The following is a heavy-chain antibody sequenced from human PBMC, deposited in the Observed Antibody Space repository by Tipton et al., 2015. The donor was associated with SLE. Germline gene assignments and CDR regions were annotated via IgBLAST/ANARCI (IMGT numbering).Heavy chain of an antibody. CDR3: AREPYYDFWSGFERYFHH. D-gene: IGHD3-3*01. Sequence: RSLRLSCAASGFSFRNSWMIWVRQAPGKGLEWLAVISYDGSNEYYADSVKGRFTISRDNSKNTLYPQMNSLRGQDTAVYYCAREPYYDFWSGFERYFHHWGQGTLVSVSS. V-gene: IGHV3-30*03. CDR2: ISYDGSNE. CDR1: GFSFRNSW. J-gene: IGHJ1*01.